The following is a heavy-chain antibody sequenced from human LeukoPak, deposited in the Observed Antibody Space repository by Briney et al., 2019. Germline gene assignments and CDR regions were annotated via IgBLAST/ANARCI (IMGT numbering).Heavy chain of an antibody. CDR3: ARGAGSTISNDAFDI. CDR2: FFYSGST. CDR1: GGSISSGSYS. J-gene: IGHJ3*02. D-gene: IGHD5-24*01. Sequence: SQTLSLTCAVSGGSISSGSYSWSWIRQPPGKGLEWIGYFFYSGSTYYNPSLKSRITISVDTSKNQFSLKLSSVTAADTAVYYCARGAGSTISNDAFDIWGQGTMVTVSS. V-gene: IGHV4-30-4*07.